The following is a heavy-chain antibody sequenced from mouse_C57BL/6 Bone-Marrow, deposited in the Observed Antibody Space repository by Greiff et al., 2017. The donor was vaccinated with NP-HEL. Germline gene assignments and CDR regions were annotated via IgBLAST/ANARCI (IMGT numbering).Heavy chain of an antibody. V-gene: IGHV1-61*01. CDR1: GYTFTSYW. CDR3: ARDGYDAGYYYAMDY. D-gene: IGHD2-2*01. CDR2: IYPSDSET. J-gene: IGHJ4*01. Sequence: QVQLQQPGAELVRPGSSVKLSCKASGYTFTSYWMDWVKQRPGQGLEWIGNIYPSDSETHYNQKFKDKATLTVDKSSSTAYMQLRSLTSEDSTVYYCARDGYDAGYYYAMDYWGQGTSVTVSS.